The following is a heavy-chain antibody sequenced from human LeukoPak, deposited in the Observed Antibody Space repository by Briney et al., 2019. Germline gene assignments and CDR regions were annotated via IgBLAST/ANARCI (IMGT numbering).Heavy chain of an antibody. D-gene: IGHD3-10*01. CDR1: GGSISSFY. V-gene: IGHV4-59*08. J-gene: IGHJ5*02. CDR2: ISYTGST. Sequence: SETLSLTCTVSGGSISSFYWSWIRQPPGKGLEWIGYISYTGSTNYNASLKSRVTISLDTSKNQFSLKLSSVTAAGTAVYYCARHANYYGSGSYLNWFDPWGQGTLVTVSS. CDR3: ARHANYYGSGSYLNWFDP.